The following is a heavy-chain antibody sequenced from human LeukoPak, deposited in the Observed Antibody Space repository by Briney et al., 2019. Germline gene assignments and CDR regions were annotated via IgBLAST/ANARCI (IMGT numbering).Heavy chain of an antibody. Sequence: PSETLSLTCAVYGGSFSGYYWSWIRQPPGKGLEWIGYIYYSGSTYYNPSLKSRVTISVDTSKNQFSLKLSSVTAADTAVYYCARWTGPEVTTSSDFDYWGQGTLVTVSS. CDR1: GGSFSGYY. D-gene: IGHD4-17*01. CDR3: ARWTGPEVTTSSDFDY. CDR2: IYYSGST. V-gene: IGHV4-30-4*08. J-gene: IGHJ4*02.